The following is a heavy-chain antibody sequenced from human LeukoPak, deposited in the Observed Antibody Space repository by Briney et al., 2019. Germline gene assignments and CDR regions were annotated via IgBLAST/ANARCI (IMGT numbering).Heavy chain of an antibody. CDR2: IIPILGIA. CDR3: ASARGYSGYDYFSDY. D-gene: IGHD5-12*01. V-gene: IGHV1-69*04. CDR1: GGTLSSYA. Sequence: SVKVSCKASGGTLSSYAISWVRQAPGQGLEWMGRIIPILGIANYAQKFQGRVTITADKSTSTAYMELSSLRSEDTAVYYCASARGYSGYDYFSDYWGQGTLVTVSS. J-gene: IGHJ4*02.